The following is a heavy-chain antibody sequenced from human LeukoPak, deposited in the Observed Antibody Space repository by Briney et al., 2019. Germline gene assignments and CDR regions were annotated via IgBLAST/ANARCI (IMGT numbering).Heavy chain of an antibody. CDR2: ISSSSSYI. CDR1: GFTFSSYS. D-gene: IGHD2/OR15-2a*01. CDR3: ARATFYSYYFDY. Sequence: GGSLRLSCAASGFTFSSYSMNWVRQAPGKGLEWVSSISSSSSYIYYTDSVKGRFTISRDNAKNSLYLQMNSLRAEDTAVYYCARATFYSYYFDYWGQGTLVTVSS. V-gene: IGHV3-21*01. J-gene: IGHJ4*02.